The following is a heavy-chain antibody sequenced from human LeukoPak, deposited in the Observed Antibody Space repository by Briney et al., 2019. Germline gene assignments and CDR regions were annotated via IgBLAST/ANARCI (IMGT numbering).Heavy chain of an antibody. D-gene: IGHD6-19*01. Sequence: SETLSLTCTVSGGSISSYYWSWIRQPAGKGLEWIGRIYTSGSTNYNPSLKSRVTISVDTSKNQFSLKLSSVTAADTAVYYCARGRGGGSQWLVKLNWFDPWGQGTLVTVSS. CDR3: ARGRGGGSQWLVKLNWFDP. J-gene: IGHJ5*02. CDR1: GGSISSYY. V-gene: IGHV4-4*07. CDR2: IYTSGST.